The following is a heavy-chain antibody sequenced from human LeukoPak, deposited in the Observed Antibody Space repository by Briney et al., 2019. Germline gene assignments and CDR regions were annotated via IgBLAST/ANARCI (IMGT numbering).Heavy chain of an antibody. D-gene: IGHD6-13*01. CDR1: GFTFSSYW. CDR2: IKQDGGEK. CDR3: ARTTAAGYFDY. J-gene: IGHJ4*02. V-gene: IGHV3-7*01. Sequence: GGSLRLSCAASGFTFSSYWMSWVRQAPGKGLEWVANIKQDGGEKYYVDSVQGRFTISRDKAKNSLYLQMNSLRAEDTAVYYCARTTAAGYFDYCGQGTLVTVSS.